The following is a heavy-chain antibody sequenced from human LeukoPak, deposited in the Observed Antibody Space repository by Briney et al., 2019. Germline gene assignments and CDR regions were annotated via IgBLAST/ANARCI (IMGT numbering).Heavy chain of an antibody. J-gene: IGHJ6*03. Sequence: SETLSLTCTVSGGSISSYYRSWIRQPPRKGLEGIGYIYYSGSTNYNPSLKSRVTISVDTSKNQFSLKLSSVTAADTAVYYCARGARGGSMDVWGKGTTVTVSS. D-gene: IGHD1-26*01. CDR3: ARGARGGSMDV. CDR1: GGSISSYY. V-gene: IGHV4-59*01. CDR2: IYYSGST.